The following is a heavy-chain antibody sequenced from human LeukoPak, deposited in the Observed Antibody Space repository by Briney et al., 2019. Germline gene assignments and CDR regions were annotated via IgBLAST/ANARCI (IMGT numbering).Heavy chain of an antibody. CDR3: ARGRAFDN. J-gene: IGHJ4*02. CDR2: IYDRGST. V-gene: IGHV4-59*01. CDR1: GGSISSYY. Sequence: SETLSLTCTVSGGSISSYYWSWIRQPPGKGLEWIGNIYDRGSTKYNPSLQSRVTISVDTSKNQFSLRLSSVTAADTAVYYCARGRAFDNWGQGTLVTASS.